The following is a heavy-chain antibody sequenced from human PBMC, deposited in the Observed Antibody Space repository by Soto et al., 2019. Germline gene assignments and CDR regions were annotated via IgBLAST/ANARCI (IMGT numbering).Heavy chain of an antibody. D-gene: IGHD6-19*01. CDR2: ISGSGIST. CDR3: AKEEGYSSGWTEIDY. Sequence: EVQLLESGGGLVQPGGSLRLSCAASGFTFSSYAMSWVRQAPGKGLEWVSAISGSGISTYYADSVKGRFTISRDNSKNTLYLQLNSVRSDDTAVYYCAKEEGYSSGWTEIDYWGQGTLVTVSS. CDR1: GFTFSSYA. V-gene: IGHV3-23*01. J-gene: IGHJ4*02.